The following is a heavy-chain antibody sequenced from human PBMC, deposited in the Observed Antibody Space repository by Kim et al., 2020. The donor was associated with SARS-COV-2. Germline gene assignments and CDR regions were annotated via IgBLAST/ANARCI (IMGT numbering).Heavy chain of an antibody. Sequence: SETLSLTCAVYGGSFSGYYWSWIRQPPGKGLEWIGEINHSGSTNYNPSLKSRVTISVDTSKNQFSLKLSSVTAADTAVYYCARGLRYYGSGSYYADAFD. CDR3: ARGLRYYGSGSYYADAFD. V-gene: IGHV4-34*01. CDR1: GGSFSGYY. CDR2: INHSGST. J-gene: IGHJ3*02. D-gene: IGHD3-10*01.